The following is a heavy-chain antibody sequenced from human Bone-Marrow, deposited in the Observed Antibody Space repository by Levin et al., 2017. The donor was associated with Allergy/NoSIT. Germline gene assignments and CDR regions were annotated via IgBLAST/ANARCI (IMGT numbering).Heavy chain of an antibody. CDR3: ARDGEQLAQYYFDY. V-gene: IGHV3-30-3*01. CDR2: ISYDTNGK. CDR1: GFTFTDYS. D-gene: IGHD6-6*01. J-gene: IGHJ4*01. Sequence: QSGGSLRLSCATSGFTFTDYSMHWVRQVPGKGLEWVAVISYDTNGKFYADSVKGRFTISRDQSKNTVYLQMNSLSGEDTAVYYCARDGEQLAQYYFDYWGHGTLVTVSS.